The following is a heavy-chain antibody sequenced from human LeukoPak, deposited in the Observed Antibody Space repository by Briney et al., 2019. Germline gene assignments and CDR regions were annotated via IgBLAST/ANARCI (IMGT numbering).Heavy chain of an antibody. V-gene: IGHV3-53*01. CDR1: GFTVSSNY. D-gene: IGHD5-12*01. J-gene: IGHJ6*02. CDR3: AREATQHYYYYYGMDV. CDR2: IYSGGST. Sequence: GGSLRLSCAASGFTVSSNYMSWVRQAPGKGLEWVSVIYSGGSTYYADSVKGRFTISRDNSKNTLYLQMDSLRAEDTAVYYCAREATQHYYYYYGMDVWGQGTTVTVSS.